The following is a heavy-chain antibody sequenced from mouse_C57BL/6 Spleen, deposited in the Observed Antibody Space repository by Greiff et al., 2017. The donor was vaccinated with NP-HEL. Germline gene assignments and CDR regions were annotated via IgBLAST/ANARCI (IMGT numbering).Heavy chain of an antibody. D-gene: IGHD5-1*01. CDR3: ARGGEVPWFAY. CDR2: IDPSDSYT. J-gene: IGHJ3*01. V-gene: IGHV1-69*01. CDR1: GYTFTSYW. Sequence: QVQLQQPGAELVMPGASVKLSCKASGYTFTSYWMHWVKQRPGQGLEWIGEIDPSDSYTNYNQKFKGKSTLTVDKSSSTAYMQLSSLTSEDSAVYYCARGGEVPWFAYWGQGTLVTVSA.